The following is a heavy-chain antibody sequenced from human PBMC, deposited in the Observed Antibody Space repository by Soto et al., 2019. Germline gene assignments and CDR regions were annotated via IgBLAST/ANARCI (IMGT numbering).Heavy chain of an antibody. J-gene: IGHJ4*02. V-gene: IGHV4-38-2*01. CDR2: IYHSGST. CDR3: ARVHYDSGAYYYDYFDY. Sequence: SETLSLTCAVSGYSISSGYYWGWIRQPPGKGLEWIGSIYHSGSTYYNPSLKSRVTISVDTSKNQFPLKLSSVTAADTAVYYCARVHYDSGAYYYDYFDYWGQGTLITVYS. D-gene: IGHD3-22*01. CDR1: GYSISSGYY.